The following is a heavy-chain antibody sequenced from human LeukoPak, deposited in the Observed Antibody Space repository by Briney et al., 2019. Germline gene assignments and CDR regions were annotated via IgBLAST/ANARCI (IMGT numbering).Heavy chain of an antibody. J-gene: IGHJ4*02. CDR2: ISDSGDST. V-gene: IGHV3-23*01. CDR3: AKGGLGSSWYEDYFDY. Sequence: PGGSLTLSCAASGCTLSSCGMNWGRQPPGKGLEWVSVISDSGDSTYYAASVKGRFTISRHNSKNTLSLQLNSLRAEDTAIYHCAKGGLGSSWYEDYFDYRGQGTLVTVSS. D-gene: IGHD6-13*01. CDR1: GCTLSSCG.